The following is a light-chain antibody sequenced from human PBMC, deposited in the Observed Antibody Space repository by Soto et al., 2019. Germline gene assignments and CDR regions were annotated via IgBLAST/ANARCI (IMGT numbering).Light chain of an antibody. J-gene: IGLJ1*01. CDR3: SSYTSSSTYV. CDR2: EVS. CDR1: SSDVGSYNR. Sequence: QSVLTQPPSVSGAPGQSVTISFTGTSSDVGSYNRVSWYQQPPGTAPQLKNYEVSNRPSGGPERFYGAKSGNTASLTISGLQAEDEADYYCSSYTSSSTYVFGTGTKVTVL. V-gene: IGLV2-18*02.